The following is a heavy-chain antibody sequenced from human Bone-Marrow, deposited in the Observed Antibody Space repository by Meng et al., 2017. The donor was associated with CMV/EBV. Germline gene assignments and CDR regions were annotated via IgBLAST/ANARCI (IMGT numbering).Heavy chain of an antibody. J-gene: IGHJ6*02. V-gene: IGHV3-53*01. CDR1: GFTVSSNY. CDR3: ARAYCSGGSWPHPYYYYGMDV. CDR2: IYSGGST. Sequence: GGSLRLSCAASGFTVSSNYMSWVRQAPGKGLEWVSVIYSGGSTYYADSVKGRFTISRDNSKNTLYLQMNSLRAEDTAVYYCARAYCSGGSWPHPYYYYGMDVWGQGTTVTVSS. D-gene: IGHD2-15*01.